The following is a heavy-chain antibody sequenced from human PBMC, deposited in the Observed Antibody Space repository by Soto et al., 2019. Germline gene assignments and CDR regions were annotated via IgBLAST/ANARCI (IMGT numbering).Heavy chain of an antibody. CDR2: IWYDGSNK. J-gene: IGHJ4*02. V-gene: IGHV3-33*01. Sequence: QVQLVESGGGVVQPGRSLRLSCAASGFTFSSYGMHWVRQAPGKGLEWVAVIWYDGSNKYYADSVKGRFTLSRDNSKNTLYLQMNSLRAEDTAVYYCARSLVGATSVSYFAYWGQGTLVTVSS. D-gene: IGHD1-26*01. CDR3: ARSLVGATSVSYFAY. CDR1: GFTFSSYG.